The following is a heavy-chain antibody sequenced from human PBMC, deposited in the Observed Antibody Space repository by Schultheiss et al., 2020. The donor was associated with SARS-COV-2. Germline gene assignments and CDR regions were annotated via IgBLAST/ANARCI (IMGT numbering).Heavy chain of an antibody. CDR3: AALGSYYDFWSGYRSIDY. D-gene: IGHD3-3*01. Sequence: ASVKVSCKASGYTFTSYYMHWVRQAPGQGLEWMGWMNPDSGDTKFAQKFQGRVTMTTDTSTSTAYMELRSLRSDDTAVYYCAALGSYYDFWSGYRSIDYWGQGTLVTVSS. CDR2: MNPDSGDT. CDR1: GYTFTSYY. V-gene: IGHV1-2*02. J-gene: IGHJ4*02.